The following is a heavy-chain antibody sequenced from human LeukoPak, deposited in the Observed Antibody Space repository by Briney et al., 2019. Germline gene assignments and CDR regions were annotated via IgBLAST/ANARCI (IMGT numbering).Heavy chain of an antibody. V-gene: IGHV3-21*01. CDR1: GFTFSSYS. CDR3: ARVCNTGDNWFDP. Sequence: GGSLRLSCAASGFTFSSYSMNWVRQAPGKGLEWVSSISSSSYIYYADSVKGRFTISRDNAKNSLYLQMNSLRAEDTAVYYCARVCNTGDNWFDPWGQGTLVTVSS. J-gene: IGHJ5*02. CDR2: ISSSSYI.